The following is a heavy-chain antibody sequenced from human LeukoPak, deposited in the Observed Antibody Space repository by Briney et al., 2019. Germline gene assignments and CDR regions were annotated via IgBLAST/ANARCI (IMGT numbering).Heavy chain of an antibody. CDR3: ARDAITITHGRKGGWGFGDY. D-gene: IGHD3-3*01. V-gene: IGHV3-48*01. CDR1: GFTFSAYT. CDR2: ISSSSSTI. Sequence: PGGSLRLSCSASGFTFSAYTMNWVRQAPGKGLEWVSYISSSSSTIYYADSVKGRFTISRDNAKNSLYLQMNSLRAEDTAVYYCARDAITITHGRKGGWGFGDYWGQGTLVTVSS. J-gene: IGHJ4*02.